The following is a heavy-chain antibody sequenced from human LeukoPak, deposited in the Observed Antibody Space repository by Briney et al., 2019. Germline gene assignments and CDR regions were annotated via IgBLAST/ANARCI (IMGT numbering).Heavy chain of an antibody. D-gene: IGHD6-19*01. Sequence: GGSLRLSCGASGITFSSYSMNWVRQAPGKGLEWVSYISSSGSTKYYADSVKGRFTISRDNARNSLYLQMNSLRAEDTAVYYCARGIAVAGTFDYWGQGTLVTVSS. CDR2: ISSSGSTK. CDR3: ARGIAVAGTFDY. CDR1: GITFSSYS. J-gene: IGHJ4*02. V-gene: IGHV3-48*01.